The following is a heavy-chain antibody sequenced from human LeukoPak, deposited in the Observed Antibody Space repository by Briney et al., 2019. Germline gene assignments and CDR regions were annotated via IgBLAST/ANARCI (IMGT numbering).Heavy chain of an antibody. D-gene: IGHD3-3*01. CDR3: AHSWITIFGALDCSFDY. Sequence: SGPTLVNPTQTLTLTCTFSGFSLSTSGVGVGWIRQPPGKALEWLALIYWNDDKRYSPSLKSRLTITKDTSKNQVVLTMTNIDPVDTATYYCAHSWITIFGALDCSFDYWGQGTLVTVSS. CDR2: IYWNDDK. V-gene: IGHV2-5*01. CDR1: GFSLSTSGVG. J-gene: IGHJ4*02.